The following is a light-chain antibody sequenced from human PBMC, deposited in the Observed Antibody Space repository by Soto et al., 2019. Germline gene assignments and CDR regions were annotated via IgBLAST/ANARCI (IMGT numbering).Light chain of an antibody. Sequence: EIVLTQSPGTLSLSPGERATLSCRASQSVSSSYLAWYQQKPGQAPRLLIYGASSRATGIPDRFSGSGSGTDFTLTIIRLEPEDFAVYYCQQYGTSRFGGGTKVEIK. CDR3: QQYGTSR. CDR2: GAS. V-gene: IGKV3-20*01. J-gene: IGKJ4*01. CDR1: QSVSSSY.